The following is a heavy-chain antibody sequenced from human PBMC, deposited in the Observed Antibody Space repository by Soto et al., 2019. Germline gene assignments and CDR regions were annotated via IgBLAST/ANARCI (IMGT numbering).Heavy chain of an antibody. CDR3: ARRWGRNFDY. Sequence: SETLSLTCTVSGGSISSYYWSWIRQPPGKGLERLGYIYYSGSTNYNPSLKSRVTISVDTSKNQFSLKLSSVTAADTAVYYCARRWGRNFDYWGQGTLVTVS. V-gene: IGHV4-59*08. CDR1: GGSISSYY. J-gene: IGHJ4*02. D-gene: IGHD2-15*01. CDR2: IYYSGST.